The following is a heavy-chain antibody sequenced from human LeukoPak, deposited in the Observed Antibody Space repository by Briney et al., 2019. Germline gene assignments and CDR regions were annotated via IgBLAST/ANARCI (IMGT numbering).Heavy chain of an antibody. CDR1: GATFSSYA. Sequence: SVKVSCNASGATFSSYAISWVRQAPGQGLEWMGRIIPIFGTANYAQKFQGRVTITADKTTSTAYMELSSLRSEDTAVYCCARDGYYDSSGYPPPQDVWGKGTTVTVSS. J-gene: IGHJ6*04. V-gene: IGHV1-69*06. D-gene: IGHD3-22*01. CDR3: ARDGYYDSSGYPPPQDV. CDR2: IIPIFGTA.